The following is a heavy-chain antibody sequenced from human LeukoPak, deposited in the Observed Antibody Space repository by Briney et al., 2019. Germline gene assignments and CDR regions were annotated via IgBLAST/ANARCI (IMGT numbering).Heavy chain of an antibody. CDR3: ARYVVYGSGKYYFDY. CDR2: INYSGST. J-gene: IGHJ4*02. D-gene: IGHD3-10*01. CDR1: GGSVSSTTYY. V-gene: IGHV4-39*01. Sequence: SETLSLTCTVSGGSVSSTTYYWSWIRQPPGKGLEWITSINYSGSTYYNPSLKSRVTISVDTSENQFCLKLSSVTAADTAVYYCARYVVYGSGKYYFDYWGQGTLVTVSS.